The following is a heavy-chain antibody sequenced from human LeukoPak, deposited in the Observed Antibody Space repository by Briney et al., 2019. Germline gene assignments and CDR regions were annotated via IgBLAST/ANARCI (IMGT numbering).Heavy chain of an antibody. Sequence: GGSLRLSCAASGFTFSSYAMRWVRQAPGKGLEWVSGISCFCCSTYFAPSVQGPFPISRDNSKNTLYLQMNSLSSEDTAVYYCSKGTRTTKYYYMDVWGKGTTVTVSS. J-gene: IGHJ6*03. CDR2: ISCFCCST. D-gene: IGHD1-14*01. CDR3: SKGTRTTKYYYMDV. CDR1: GFTFSSYA. V-gene: IGHV3-23*01.